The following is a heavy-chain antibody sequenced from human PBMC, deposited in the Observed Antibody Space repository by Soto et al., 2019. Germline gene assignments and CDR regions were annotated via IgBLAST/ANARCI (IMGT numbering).Heavy chain of an antibody. CDR1: GFTFSSYG. CDR2: IWYDGSNK. Sequence: QVQLVESGGGVVQPGRSLRLSCAASGFTFSSYGMHWVRQAPGKGLEWVAVIWYDGSNKYYADSVKGRFTISRDNSKKTLYLQMNSLRAEDTAVYYCAREGDDYGDYVTAFDIWGQGTMVTVSS. D-gene: IGHD4-17*01. V-gene: IGHV3-33*01. J-gene: IGHJ3*02. CDR3: AREGDDYGDYVTAFDI.